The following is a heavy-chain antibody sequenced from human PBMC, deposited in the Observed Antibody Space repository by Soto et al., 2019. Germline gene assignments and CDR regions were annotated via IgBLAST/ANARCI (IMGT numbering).Heavy chain of an antibody. Sequence: GGSLRLSCAASGFTFSSYAMSWVRQAPGKGLEWVSAISGSGGSTYYADSVKGRFTISRDNSKNTLYLQMNSLRAEDTAVYYCAKDVLGRVVVVPAAIDYWGQGTLVTVSS. V-gene: IGHV3-23*01. CDR2: ISGSGGST. J-gene: IGHJ4*02. CDR1: GFTFSSYA. CDR3: AKDVLGRVVVVPAAIDY. D-gene: IGHD2-2*01.